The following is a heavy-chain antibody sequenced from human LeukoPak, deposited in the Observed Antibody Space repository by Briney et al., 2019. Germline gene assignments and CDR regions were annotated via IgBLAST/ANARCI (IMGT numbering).Heavy chain of an antibody. D-gene: IGHD5-12*01. V-gene: IGHV4-59*08. CDR1: GDSISSYY. J-gene: IGHJ4*02. CDR3: ARHVTVASRGFDY. CDR2: ILNIGSD. Sequence: PSETLSLTCIESGDSISSYYWSWIRQPPGKGLEWIGYILNIGSDKYNPSLKSRVTISLDTSKNQFSLKLSSVTAADTAVYYCARHVTVASRGFDYWGQGTLVTVSS.